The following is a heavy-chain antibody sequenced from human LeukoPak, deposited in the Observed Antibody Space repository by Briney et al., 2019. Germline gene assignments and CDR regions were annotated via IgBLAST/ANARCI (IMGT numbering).Heavy chain of an antibody. V-gene: IGHV2-5*02. CDR1: GFSLNTRGVG. D-gene: IGHD2-2*01. Sequence: SGPTLVKPTQTLTLTCTFSGFSLNTRGVGVGWIRQPPGKALEWLALIYWDDDKRYSPSLRSRLTITKDTSKNQVVLTMTNMDPVDTATYHCAHEGQIFGGPAAQIYHNWFDPWGQGTLVTVSS. CDR2: IYWDDDK. CDR3: AHEGQIFGGPAAQIYHNWFDP. J-gene: IGHJ5*02.